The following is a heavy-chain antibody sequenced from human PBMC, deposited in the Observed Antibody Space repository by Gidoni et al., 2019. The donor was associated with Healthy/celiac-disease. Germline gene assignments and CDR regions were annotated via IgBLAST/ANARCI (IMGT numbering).Heavy chain of an antibody. J-gene: IGHJ3*02. CDR1: GGSISSYY. CDR2: IYYSGST. D-gene: IGHD2-15*01. Sequence: QVQLQESGPGLVQPSETLSLTCTVSGGSISSYYWSWIRQPPGKGLEWIGYIYYSGSTNYNPSLKSRVTISVDTSKNQFSLKLSSVTAADTAVYYCARVRAMILESDVAFDIWGQGTMVTVSS. V-gene: IGHV4-59*01. CDR3: ARVRAMILESDVAFDI.